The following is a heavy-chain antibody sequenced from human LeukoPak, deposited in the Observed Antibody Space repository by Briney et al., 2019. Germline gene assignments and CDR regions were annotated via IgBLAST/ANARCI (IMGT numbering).Heavy chain of an antibody. CDR2: IIPIFGTT. Sequence: SVKVSCKASGGIVNSYAISWVRQAPGQGLEWMGRIIPIFGTTNYAQKFQGRVTITADESTGTAYMELSSLRSEDTAVYYCARYGGAYDSSGYSYWGQGTLVTVSS. CDR1: GGIVNSYA. CDR3: ARYGGAYDSSGYSY. V-gene: IGHV1-69*13. D-gene: IGHD3-22*01. J-gene: IGHJ4*02.